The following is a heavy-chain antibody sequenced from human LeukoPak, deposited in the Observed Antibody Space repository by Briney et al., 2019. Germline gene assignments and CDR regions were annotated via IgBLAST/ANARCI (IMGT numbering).Heavy chain of an antibody. D-gene: IGHD5-18*01. CDR2: IYYSGTT. CDR3: AKGAGGFSYYNWFDP. CDR1: GGPISSSPYY. V-gene: IGHV4-39*07. Sequence: SSETLSLTCTVSGGPISSSPYYWGWIRQPPGKGLEWIGSIYYSGTTHYNPSLESRVTISVDTSKNQFSLKLASVTAADTAIYYCAKGAGGFSYYNWFDPWGQGTLVTVSS. J-gene: IGHJ5*02.